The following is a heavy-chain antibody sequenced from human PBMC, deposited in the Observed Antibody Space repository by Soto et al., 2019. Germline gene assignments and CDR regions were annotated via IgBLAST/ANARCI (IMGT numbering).Heavy chain of an antibody. V-gene: IGHV3-48*03. CDR2: IHPGGQTI. CDR3: ARRGSR. CDR1: GFTFSSSE. J-gene: IGHJ3*01. D-gene: IGHD2-15*01. Sequence: EVPLVESGEGLVQPGGSLRLSCAASGFTFSSSEMYWVRQAPGKGLEWISYIHPGGQTIFYAESVKGRFTISRDNAKHSVYLQMNSLRAEDTAVYYCARRGSRWGRGTKVTVSS.